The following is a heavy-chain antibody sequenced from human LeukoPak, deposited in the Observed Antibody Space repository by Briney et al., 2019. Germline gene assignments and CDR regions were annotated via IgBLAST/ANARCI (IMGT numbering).Heavy chain of an antibody. D-gene: IGHD4-11*01. CDR1: GFTFSSYG. Sequence: GGSLRLSCAASGFTFSSYGMHWVRQAPGKGLEWVAFIRYDGSNKYYADSVKGRFTISRDNSKNTLYLQMNSLRAEDTAVYYCAKDPDHSNYTFDYWGQGTLVTVSS. CDR3: AKDPDHSNYTFDY. J-gene: IGHJ4*02. V-gene: IGHV3-30*02. CDR2: IRYDGSNK.